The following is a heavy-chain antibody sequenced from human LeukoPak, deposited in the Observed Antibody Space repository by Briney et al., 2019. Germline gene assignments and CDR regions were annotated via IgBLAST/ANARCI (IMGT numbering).Heavy chain of an antibody. Sequence: PGGSLRLSCAASRLTVYSNYMHWVRQAPGKGLEWVSVIYTSGTTYYADSVKGRFTISRDDSKNTLYLQMNNLAAEDTAMYYCARDRTPHTLWLDPWGQGTLVIVSS. CDR3: ARDRTPHTLWLDP. V-gene: IGHV3-53*01. CDR1: RLTVYSNY. J-gene: IGHJ5*02. D-gene: IGHD1-14*01. CDR2: IYTSGTT.